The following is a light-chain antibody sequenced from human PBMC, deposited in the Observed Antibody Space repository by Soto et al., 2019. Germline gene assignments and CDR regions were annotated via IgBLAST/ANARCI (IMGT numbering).Light chain of an antibody. CDR1: SSDVGAYKY. V-gene: IGLV2-8*01. CDR2: EVS. J-gene: IGLJ3*02. CDR3: TSYAGSNIWV. Sequence: QSVLTQPPSASGSPGQSVTISCTGTSSDVGAYKYVSWYQQYPGKAPKLMIYEVSKRPSGVTDRFSGSKSGNTASLTVSGLQAEDEADYYCTSYAGSNIWVFGGGTKLTVL.